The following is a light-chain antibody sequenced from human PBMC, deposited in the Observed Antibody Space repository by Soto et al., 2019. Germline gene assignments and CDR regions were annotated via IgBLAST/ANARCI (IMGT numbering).Light chain of an antibody. J-gene: IGKJ5*01. CDR1: QSVSSS. Sequence: EIVMTQSPATLSVSPGERATLSCRASQSVSSSLAWYQQRPGQAPRLLIYGASTRATDIPARFSGSGSGTEFTLTITNLQSGDFAIYYCQHYNNWSTFGQGTRLEIK. CDR3: QHYNNWST. V-gene: IGKV3-15*01. CDR2: GAS.